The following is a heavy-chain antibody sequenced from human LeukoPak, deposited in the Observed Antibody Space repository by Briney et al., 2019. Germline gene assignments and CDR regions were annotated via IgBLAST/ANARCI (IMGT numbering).Heavy chain of an antibody. D-gene: IGHD3-10*01. V-gene: IGHV1-18*01. CDR1: GGTFSSYG. J-gene: IGHJ5*02. CDR2: ISAYNGNT. Sequence: ASVKVSCKASGGTFSSYGISWVRQAPGQGLEWMGWISAYNGNTNYAQKLQGRVTMTTDTSTSTAYMELRSLRSDDTAVYYCAREVTMVRGSEDWFDPWGQGTLVTVSS. CDR3: AREVTMVRGSEDWFDP.